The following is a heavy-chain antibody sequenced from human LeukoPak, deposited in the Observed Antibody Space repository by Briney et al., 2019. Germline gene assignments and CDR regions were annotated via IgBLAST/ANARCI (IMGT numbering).Heavy chain of an antibody. D-gene: IGHD3-3*01. CDR3: ARDLGYDFWSGYSAFDI. J-gene: IGHJ3*02. Sequence: SETLSLTCTVSGGSISSYYRSWIRQPAGKGLEWIGRIYTNGSTNYNPSLKSRVTTSVDTSKNQFSLKLSSVTAADTAVYYCARDLGYDFWSGYSAFDIWGQGTMVTVSS. CDR1: GGSISSYY. V-gene: IGHV4-4*07. CDR2: IYTNGST.